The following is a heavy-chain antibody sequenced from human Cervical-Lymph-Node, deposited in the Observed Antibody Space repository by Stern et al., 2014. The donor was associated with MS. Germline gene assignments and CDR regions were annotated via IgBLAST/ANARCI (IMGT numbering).Heavy chain of an antibody. CDR3: ATPEGRDSSGYYYEQSWYFDL. V-gene: IGHV4-59*01. CDR2: IYYSGST. Sequence: QVQLVESGPGLVKPSETLSLTCTVSGGSISSYYWSWIRQPPGKGLEWIGYIYYSGSTNYNPSLKSRVTISVDTSKNQFSLKLSSVTAADTAVYYCATPEGRDSSGYYYEQSWYFDLWGRGTLVTVSS. CDR1: GGSISSYY. D-gene: IGHD3-22*01. J-gene: IGHJ2*01.